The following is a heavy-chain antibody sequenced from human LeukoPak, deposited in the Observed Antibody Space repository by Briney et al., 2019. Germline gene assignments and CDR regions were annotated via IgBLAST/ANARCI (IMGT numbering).Heavy chain of an antibody. CDR1: GYTFTGYY. CDR2: IDPNSGGT. V-gene: IGHV1-2*06. Sequence: ASVKVSCKASGYTFTGYYMHWVRQAPGRGLEWMGRIDPNSGGTSYAQNFQGRVTITRDTSISTAYMELTSLTSDDTAVYYCARDASVSADYWGQGTLVTVSS. CDR3: ARDASVSADY. J-gene: IGHJ4*02. D-gene: IGHD5/OR15-5a*01.